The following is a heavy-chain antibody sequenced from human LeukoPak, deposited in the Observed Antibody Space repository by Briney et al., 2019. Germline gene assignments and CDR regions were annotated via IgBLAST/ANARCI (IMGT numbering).Heavy chain of an antibody. CDR3: ARDRSSTSCLFDY. Sequence: VASVKVSCKASGYTFTGYYMHWVRQAPGQGLEWMGWINPNSGGTNYAQKFQGRVTMTRDTSISTAYMELSRLRSDDTAVYYCARDRSSTSCLFDYCGQGTLVTVSS. V-gene: IGHV1-2*02. D-gene: IGHD2-2*01. CDR2: INPNSGGT. CDR1: GYTFTGYY. J-gene: IGHJ4*02.